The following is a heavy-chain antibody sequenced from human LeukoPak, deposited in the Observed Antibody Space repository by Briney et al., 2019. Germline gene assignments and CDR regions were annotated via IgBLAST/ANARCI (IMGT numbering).Heavy chain of an antibody. CDR2: INPSGGST. CDR3: ATATGLQLWLDY. CDR1: GYTFTSYY. D-gene: IGHD5-18*01. J-gene: IGHJ4*02. Sequence: GASVKVSCKASGYTFTSYYMHWVRQAPGQGLEWMGIINPSGGSTSYAQKFQGRVTMTEDTSTDTAYMELSSLRSEDTAVYYCATATGLQLWLDYWGQGTLVTVSS. V-gene: IGHV1-46*01.